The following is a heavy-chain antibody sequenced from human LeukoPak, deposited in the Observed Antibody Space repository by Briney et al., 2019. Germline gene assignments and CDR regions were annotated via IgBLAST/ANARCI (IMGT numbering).Heavy chain of an antibody. CDR1: GFTFSIYV. CDR2: ISSSSSYI. V-gene: IGHV3-21*01. Sequence: GGSLRLSCAASGFTFSIYVMSWVRQAPGKGLEWVSSISSSSSYIYYADSVKGRFTISRDNAKNSLYLQMNSLRAEDTAVYYCARGIQSWFNGMDVWGQGTTVTVSS. J-gene: IGHJ6*02. D-gene: IGHD3-10*01. CDR3: ARGIQSWFNGMDV.